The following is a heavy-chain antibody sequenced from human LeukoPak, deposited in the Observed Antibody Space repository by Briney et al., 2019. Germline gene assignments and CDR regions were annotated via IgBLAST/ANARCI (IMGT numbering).Heavy chain of an antibody. CDR2: IYTSGST. CDR1: GGSISSGSYY. CDR3: ARARDDYYDSSEDY. D-gene: IGHD3-22*01. Sequence: SETLSLTXTVSGGSISSGSYYWSWIRQPAGKGLEWIGRIYTSGSTNYNPSLKSRVIISVDTSKNQFSLKLSSVTAADTAVYYCARARDDYYDSSEDYWGQGTLVTVSS. J-gene: IGHJ4*02. V-gene: IGHV4-61*02.